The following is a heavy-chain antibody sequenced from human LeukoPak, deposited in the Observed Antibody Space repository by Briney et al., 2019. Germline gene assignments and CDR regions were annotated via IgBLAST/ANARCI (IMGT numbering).Heavy chain of an antibody. Sequence: SETLSLTCTVSGGSISSSSYYWGWIRQPPGKGLGWIGSIYYSGSTYYNASLKSRVTISVDKSKNQFSLKLSSVTAADTAVYYCAGLGDSCGGDCYRLDYWGQGTLVTVSP. CDR3: AGLGDSCGGDCYRLDY. D-gene: IGHD2-21*01. CDR2: IYYSGST. V-gene: IGHV4-39*07. CDR1: GGSISSSSYY. J-gene: IGHJ4*02.